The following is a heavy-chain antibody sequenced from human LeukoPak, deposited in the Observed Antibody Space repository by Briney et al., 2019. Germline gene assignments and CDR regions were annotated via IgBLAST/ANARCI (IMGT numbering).Heavy chain of an antibody. CDR1: GFNFDDYA. Sequence: SLRLSCAVSGFNFDDYAMHWVRQAPGRGLEWVSGINWKTGNGIYADSVKGRFTIPRDNAKNSLYLQMSSLRAEDTALYYCTRRAARWQFDLWGRGTLLTVSS. J-gene: IGHJ2*01. CDR2: INWKTGNG. V-gene: IGHV3-9*01. D-gene: IGHD5-24*01. CDR3: TRRAARWQFDL.